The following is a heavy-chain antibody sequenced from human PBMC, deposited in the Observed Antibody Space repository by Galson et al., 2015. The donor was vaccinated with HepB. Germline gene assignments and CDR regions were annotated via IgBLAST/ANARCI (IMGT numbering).Heavy chain of an antibody. Sequence: SVKVSCKASGYSFTDYHIHWVRQAPGQGLEWMGRISPHSGVTVYAQKFQGRVTMTRDTSITTAHMEVSRLRSDDTALYYCFFHSGGYVDAFDVWGQGTLVTVSS. CDR2: ISPHSGVT. J-gene: IGHJ3*01. CDR3: FFHSGGYVDAFDV. CDR1: GYSFTDYH. V-gene: IGHV1-2*06. D-gene: IGHD3-22*01.